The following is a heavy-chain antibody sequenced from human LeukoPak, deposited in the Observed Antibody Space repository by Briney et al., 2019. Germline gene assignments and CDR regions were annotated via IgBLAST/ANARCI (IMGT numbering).Heavy chain of an antibody. CDR1: GYTFTGYY. D-gene: IGHD6-6*01. V-gene: IGHV1-2*02. CDR3: ARSPYSSSSRYYFDY. CDR2: INPNSGGT. J-gene: IGHJ4*02. Sequence: ASVKVSCKASGYTFTGYYMHWVRQAPGQGLEWKGWINPNSGGTNYAQKFQGRVTMTRDTSISTAYMELSRLRSDDTAVYYCARSPYSSSSRYYFDYWGQGTLVTVSS.